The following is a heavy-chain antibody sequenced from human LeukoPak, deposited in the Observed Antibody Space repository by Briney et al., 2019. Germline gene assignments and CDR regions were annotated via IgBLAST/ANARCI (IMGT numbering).Heavy chain of an antibody. V-gene: IGHV4-39*01. Sequence: SETLSLTCTVSGGSISSSNYYWGWIRQPPGKGLEWIGSIHFSGSTYYSPSLTSRVTISVDTSKNQFSLKLSSVTAADTAVYYCARRSGRGVMFYWGQGTLVTVSS. D-gene: IGHD3-10*01. CDR2: IHFSGST. CDR1: GGSISSSNYY. CDR3: ARRSGRGVMFY. J-gene: IGHJ4*02.